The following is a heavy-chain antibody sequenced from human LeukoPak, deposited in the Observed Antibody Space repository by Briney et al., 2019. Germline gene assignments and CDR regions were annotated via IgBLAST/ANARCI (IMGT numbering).Heavy chain of an antibody. Sequence: GGSLRLSCAASGFTFSSYAMHWVRQAPGKGLEGVAIISNDGSDNYYADSVRGRFTISRDNSKNTLYLQMSSLRAEDTAVYYCARYTAMVFDYWGQGTLVTVSS. V-gene: IGHV3-30*04. CDR1: GFTFSSYA. CDR3: ARYTAMVFDY. D-gene: IGHD5-18*01. J-gene: IGHJ4*02. CDR2: ISNDGSDN.